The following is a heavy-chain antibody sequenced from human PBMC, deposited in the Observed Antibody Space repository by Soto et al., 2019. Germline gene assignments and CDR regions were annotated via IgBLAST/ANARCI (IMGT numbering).Heavy chain of an antibody. D-gene: IGHD5-18*01. Sequence: SETLSLTCTVSSAPVSSSTYTWGWIRQPPGKGLEWIGSIYYSGSTYYNPSLNSRVTVSVDTSKNQFSLHLSSVSPEDTAVYYCARGINSAFDSWGQGTLVTVSS. CDR2: IYYSGST. CDR1: SAPVSSSTYT. V-gene: IGHV4-39*01. J-gene: IGHJ4*02. CDR3: ARGINSAFDS.